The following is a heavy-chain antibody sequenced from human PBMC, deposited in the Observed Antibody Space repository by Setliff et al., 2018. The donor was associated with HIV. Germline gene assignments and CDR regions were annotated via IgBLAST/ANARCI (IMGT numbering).Heavy chain of an antibody. V-gene: IGHV4-61*09. J-gene: IGHJ4*02. CDR1: GGSIISGSYY. D-gene: IGHD3-22*01. CDR3: ARGARYAYYYDSSGYYRHFDY. Sequence: SETLSLTCTVSGGSIISGSYYWSWIRQPAGKGLEWSGHIYTTGSTNFNPSLKSRVTMSVDTSKNQFSLKLRSVTAADTAVYYCARGARYAYYYDSSGYYRHFDYWGQGTLVTVSS. CDR2: IYTTGST.